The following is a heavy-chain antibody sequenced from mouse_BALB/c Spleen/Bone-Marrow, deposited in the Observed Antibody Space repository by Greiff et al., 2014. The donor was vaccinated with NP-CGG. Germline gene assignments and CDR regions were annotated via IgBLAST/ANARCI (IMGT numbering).Heavy chain of an antibody. CDR2: IYPGDGDT. V-gene: IGHV1-87*01. CDR3: ARGDTATWFAY. Sequence: QVQLQQSGAELARPGASVKLSCKASGYTFTSYWMQWVKQRPGQGLEWIGAIYPGDGDTRYTQKFKGKATLTADKSSSTAYMQLISLASEDSAVYYCARGDTATWFAYWGQGTLLTVSS. J-gene: IGHJ3*01. D-gene: IGHD1-2*01. CDR1: GYTFTSYW.